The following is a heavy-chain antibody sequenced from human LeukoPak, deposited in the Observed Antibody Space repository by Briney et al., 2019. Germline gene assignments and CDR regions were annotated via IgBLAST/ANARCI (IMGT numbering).Heavy chain of an antibody. D-gene: IGHD2-2*01. Sequence: PGGSLRLSCAASGFTFSSFAMTWVRQAPGKGLEWVSAITGSGDSTYYADSVKGRFTISRDNSKNTLYLQMNSLRTEDTAVYYCAKDGYPLGYCSSTSCPYYFNYWGQGTLVTVSS. V-gene: IGHV3-23*01. CDR1: GFTFSSFA. J-gene: IGHJ4*02. CDR3: AKDGYPLGYCSSTSCPYYFNY. CDR2: ITGSGDST.